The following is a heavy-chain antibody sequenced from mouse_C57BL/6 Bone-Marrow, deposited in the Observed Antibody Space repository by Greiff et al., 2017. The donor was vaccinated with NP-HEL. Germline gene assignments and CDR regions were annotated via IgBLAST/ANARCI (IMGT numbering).Heavy chain of an antibody. CDR2: IDPETGGT. D-gene: IGHD1-1*01. J-gene: IGHJ2*01. CDR3: TRDYGSSYVDYFDY. V-gene: IGHV1-15*01. Sequence: VQRVESGAELVRPGASVTLSCKASGYTFTDYEMHWVKQTPVHGLEWIGAIDPETGGTAYNQKFKGKAILTADKSSSTAYMELRSLTSEDSAVYYCTRDYGSSYVDYFDYWGQGTTLTVSS. CDR1: GYTFTDYE.